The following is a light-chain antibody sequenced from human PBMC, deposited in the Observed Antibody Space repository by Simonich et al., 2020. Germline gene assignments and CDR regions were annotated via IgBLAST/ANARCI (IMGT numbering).Light chain of an antibody. Sequence: DIVMTQSPDSLAVSLGERATINCKSSQSVLYSSNNKNYLAWSQQKPGQPPKLLIDWASTRESGVPDRFSGSGSGTDFTLTISSLQAEDVAVYYCQQYYSTPYTFGQGTKLEIK. CDR1: QSVLYSSNNKNY. V-gene: IGKV4-1*01. J-gene: IGKJ2*01. CDR3: QQYYSTPYT. CDR2: WAS.